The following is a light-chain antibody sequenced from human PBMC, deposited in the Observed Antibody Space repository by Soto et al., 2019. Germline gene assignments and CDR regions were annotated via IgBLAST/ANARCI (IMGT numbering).Light chain of an antibody. Sequence: EIVMTQSPATLSVSPGERATLSCRASQSVSSNLAWYQQKPGQAPRLLIYGASTRATGIPARFSGSGSGTEFTLTSSSLHSEDFAVYYCHQYNNWPPWTFGQGTKVEIK. V-gene: IGKV3-15*01. CDR3: HQYNNWPPWT. CDR1: QSVSSN. J-gene: IGKJ1*01. CDR2: GAS.